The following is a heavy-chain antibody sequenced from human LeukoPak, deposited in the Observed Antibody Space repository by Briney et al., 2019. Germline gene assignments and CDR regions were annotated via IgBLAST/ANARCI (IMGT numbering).Heavy chain of an antibody. CDR2: IYYSGST. J-gene: IGHJ4*02. CDR1: VDSISSYS. V-gene: IGHV4-59*13. CDR3: ARSRPPHVGSSVDY. Sequence: NPSETLSLTCTVSVDSISSYSWSCIPRPPGKALEGIGYIYYSGSTNYNPSLKSRVTISVDTSKNQFSLKLSSVTAADTAVYYCARSRPPHVGSSVDYWGQGTLVTVSS. D-gene: IGHD6-13*01.